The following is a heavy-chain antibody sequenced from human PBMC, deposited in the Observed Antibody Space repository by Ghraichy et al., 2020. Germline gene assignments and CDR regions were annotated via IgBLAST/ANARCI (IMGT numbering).Heavy chain of an antibody. V-gene: IGHV3-15*01. Sequence: GGSLRLSCAASGFTFSNAWMSWVRQAPGKGLEWVGRIKSKTDGGTTDYAAPVKGRFTISRDDSKNTLYLQMNSLKTEDTAVYYCTTDPWQLGPDGFDYWGQGTLVTVSS. J-gene: IGHJ4*02. CDR2: IKSKTDGGTT. CDR1: GFTFSNAW. CDR3: TTDPWQLGPDGFDY. D-gene: IGHD6-6*01.